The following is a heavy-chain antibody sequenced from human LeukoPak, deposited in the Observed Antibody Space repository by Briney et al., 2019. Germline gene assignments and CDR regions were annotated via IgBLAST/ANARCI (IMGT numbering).Heavy chain of an antibody. D-gene: IGHD1-26*01. CDR2: ISLSGTI. Sequence: PGGSLRLSCAASGFTFSDYYMSWIRQAPGKGLEWVSYISLSGTIYYADSVKGRFTISRDNAKNSLYLQMNSLRAEDTAVYYCARDRGGSYSGYYFDYWGQGTLVTVSS. V-gene: IGHV3-11*04. CDR1: GFTFSDYY. CDR3: ARDRGGSYSGYYFDY. J-gene: IGHJ4*02.